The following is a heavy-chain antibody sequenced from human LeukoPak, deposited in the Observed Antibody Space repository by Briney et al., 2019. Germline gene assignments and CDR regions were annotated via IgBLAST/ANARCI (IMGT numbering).Heavy chain of an antibody. CDR3: AKVMYLVLDVPVYFDY. Sequence: GGSLRLSCTASGFTFGDYAMSWVRQAPGKGLEWVSAISGSGGSTYYADSVKGRFTISRDNSKNTLYLQMNSLRAEDTAVYYCAKVMYLVLDVPVYFDYWGQGTLVTVSS. D-gene: IGHD4/OR15-4a*01. CDR1: GFTFGDYA. J-gene: IGHJ4*02. V-gene: IGHV3-23*01. CDR2: ISGSGGST.